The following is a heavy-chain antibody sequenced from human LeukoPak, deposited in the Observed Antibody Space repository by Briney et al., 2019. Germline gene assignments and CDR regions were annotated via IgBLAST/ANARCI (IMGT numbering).Heavy chain of an antibody. J-gene: IGHJ4*02. V-gene: IGHV4-34*01. CDR1: GGSFSGYY. D-gene: IGHD6-6*01. CDR3: ARVGSSSSLSDY. CDR2: INHSGST. Sequence: SETLSLTCAVYGGSFSGYYWSWIRQPPGKGLEWIGEINHSGSTNYNPSLKSRVTISVDTSKNQFSLKLSSVTAADTAVYYCARVGSSSSLSDYWGQGTLVTVSS.